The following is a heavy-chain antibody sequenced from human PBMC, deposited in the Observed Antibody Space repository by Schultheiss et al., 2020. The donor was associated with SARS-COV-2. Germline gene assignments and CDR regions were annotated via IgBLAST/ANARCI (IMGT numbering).Heavy chain of an antibody. CDR2: IYRGGST. Sequence: GESLKISFAVSGFTVSDNYMIWVRQAPGKGLEWVSVIYRGGSTYYADSVKGRFTISRDNSKNTLYLQMNSLGAEDTAVYYCARDFGKYSSSWGSFDYWGQGTVVTVSS. D-gene: IGHD6-13*01. J-gene: IGHJ4*02. CDR1: GFTVSDNY. CDR3: ARDFGKYSSSWGSFDY. V-gene: IGHV3-66*01.